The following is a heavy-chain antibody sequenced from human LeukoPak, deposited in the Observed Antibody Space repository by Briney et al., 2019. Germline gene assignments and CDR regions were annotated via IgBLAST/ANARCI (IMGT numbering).Heavy chain of an antibody. CDR1: GFTFSSYS. CDR2: ISSSSSYI. J-gene: IGHJ4*02. CDR3: ARDSVHGYYDSSGYSTLFDH. V-gene: IGHV3-21*01. D-gene: IGHD3-22*01. Sequence: PGGSLRLSCAASGFTFSSYSMNWVRQAPGKGLEWVSSISSSSSYIYYADSVKGRFTISRDNAKNSLYLQMNSLRVEDTAVYYCARDSVHGYYDSSGYSTLFDHWGQGTLVTVSS.